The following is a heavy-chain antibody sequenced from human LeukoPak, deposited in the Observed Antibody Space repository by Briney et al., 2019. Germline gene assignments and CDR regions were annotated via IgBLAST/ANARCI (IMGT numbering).Heavy chain of an antibody. D-gene: IGHD3-16*01. J-gene: IGHJ3*01. CDR3: AKDGGRGGRSAFDV. V-gene: IGHV3-23*01. Sequence: GGSLRLSCAASGFTFSSYAMSWVRQAPGKGLEWVSAISGGGENTYYADSVQGRFTISRDNSKNTLDLQMNSLRAEDTALYYCAKDGGRGGRSAFDVWGQGTMVTVSS. CDR2: ISGGGENT. CDR1: GFTFSSYA.